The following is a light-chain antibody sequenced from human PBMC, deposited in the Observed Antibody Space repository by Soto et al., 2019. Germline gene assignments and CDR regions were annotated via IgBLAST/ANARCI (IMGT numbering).Light chain of an antibody. Sequence: SYDLTQPPSVSVSPGQTAIISCFGNNIRSKSVHWYQLKPGQAPVLVVYDDSDRPSGIPERFSGSNSGNTATLIISRVEAGDEADYYCQVWDSSSDHYVFGTGTKVTVL. CDR2: DDS. CDR1: NIRSKS. CDR3: QVWDSSSDHYV. J-gene: IGLJ1*01. V-gene: IGLV3-21*02.